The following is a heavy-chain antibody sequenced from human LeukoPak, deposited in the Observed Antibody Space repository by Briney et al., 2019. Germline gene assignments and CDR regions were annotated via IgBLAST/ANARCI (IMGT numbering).Heavy chain of an antibody. V-gene: IGHV3-53*01. CDR1: GFTFSNNY. Sequence: PGGSLRLSCVVPGFTFSNNYVSWVRQAPGKGLEWVSVIYSGDNTYYADSAKGRFTISRDNSKNTLYLQMNSLRAEDTAVYYCAREASGSFFANWGQGTLVTVSS. D-gene: IGHD1-26*01. J-gene: IGHJ4*02. CDR3: AREASGSFFAN. CDR2: IYSGDNT.